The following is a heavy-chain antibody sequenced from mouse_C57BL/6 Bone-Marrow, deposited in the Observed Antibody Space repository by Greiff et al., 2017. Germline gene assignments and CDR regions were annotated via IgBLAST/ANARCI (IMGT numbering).Heavy chain of an antibody. CDR1: GYTFTSYW. Sequence: VQLQQPGAELVKPGASVKLSCKASGYTFTSYWMQWVKQRPGQGLEWIGEIDPSDSYTNYNQKLKGKATLTVDTSSSTAYMQLSSLTSEDSAVYYCARGGYAFAYWGQGTLVTVSA. V-gene: IGHV1-50*01. CDR3: ARGGYAFAY. D-gene: IGHD2-2*01. CDR2: IDPSDSYT. J-gene: IGHJ3*01.